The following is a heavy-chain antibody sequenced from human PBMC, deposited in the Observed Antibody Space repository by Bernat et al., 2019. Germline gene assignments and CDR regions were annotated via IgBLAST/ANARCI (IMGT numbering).Heavy chain of an antibody. Sequence: EVQLVESGGALVQPGGSLRLSCAASGFTFSTYWMHWVRQAPGKGLVWVSRIISDGSSTSYADSVKGRFTISRDNAKNTQYLQMNSLRAEDTAVYYCARAIGSPYTLWGQGTLVTVAS. CDR3: ARAIGSPYTL. CDR2: IISDGSST. D-gene: IGHD2-21*01. J-gene: IGHJ1*01. CDR1: GFTFSTYW. V-gene: IGHV3-74*01.